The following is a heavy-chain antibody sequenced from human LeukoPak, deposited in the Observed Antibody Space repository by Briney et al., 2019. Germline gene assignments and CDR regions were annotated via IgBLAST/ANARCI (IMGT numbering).Heavy chain of an antibody. D-gene: IGHD3-22*01. Sequence: GGSLTLSCAASEFTVSVNCMSWVRQAPGKGLEWVSFIYSGGNTYYADSVKGRFTISRDNSKNTVHLQMNSLRAEDTVMYYCARRAGDYSHPYDYWGQGTLVTVSS. J-gene: IGHJ4*02. V-gene: IGHV3-53*01. CDR2: IYSGGNT. CDR3: ARRAGDYSHPYDY. CDR1: EFTVSVNC.